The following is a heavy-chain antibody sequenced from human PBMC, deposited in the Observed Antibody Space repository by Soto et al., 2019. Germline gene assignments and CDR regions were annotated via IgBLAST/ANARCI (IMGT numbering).Heavy chain of an antibody. Sequence: SETLSLTCAVYGGSFSGYYWSWIRQPPGKGLEWIGEINHSGSTNYNPSLKSRVTISVDTSKNQFSLKLSSVTAADTAVYYCARGVVVIAIGGLHGKPEPEKRFDYWGQGTLVTVSS. CDR1: GGSFSGYY. CDR2: INHSGST. CDR3: ARGVVVIAIGGLHGKPEPEKRFDY. J-gene: IGHJ4*02. V-gene: IGHV4-34*01. D-gene: IGHD2-21*01.